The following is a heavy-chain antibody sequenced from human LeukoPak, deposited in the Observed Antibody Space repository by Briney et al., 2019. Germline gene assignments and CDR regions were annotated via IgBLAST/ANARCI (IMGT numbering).Heavy chain of an antibody. Sequence: XXPGQGLEXXXWINPNSGGTNYAQKFQGRVTMTRDTSISTAYMELSRLRSDDTAVYYCARLWYCSSTSCQPTNWFDPWGQGTLVTVSS. J-gene: IGHJ5*02. CDR3: ARLWYCSSTSCQPTNWFDP. V-gene: IGHV1-2*02. D-gene: IGHD2-2*01. CDR2: INPNSGGT.